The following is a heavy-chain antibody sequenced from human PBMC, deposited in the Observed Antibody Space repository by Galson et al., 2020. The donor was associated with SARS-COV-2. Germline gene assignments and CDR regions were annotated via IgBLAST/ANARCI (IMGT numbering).Heavy chain of an antibody. D-gene: IGHD3-22*01. J-gene: IGHJ4*02. CDR2: ISGSGTTT. Sequence: GGSLRLSCAASGSTFSNYAMSWVRQAPGKGLEWVSSISGSGTTTYYADSVKGRFTISRDNSKNTLYLQMNSLRADDTAVYYCAKDPDYYDSSGPSNFDSWGQGTLVTVSS. CDR1: GSTFSNYA. CDR3: AKDPDYYDSSGPSNFDS. V-gene: IGHV3-23*01.